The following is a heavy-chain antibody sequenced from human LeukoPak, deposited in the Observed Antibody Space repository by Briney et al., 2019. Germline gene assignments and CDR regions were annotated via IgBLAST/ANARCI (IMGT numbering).Heavy chain of an antibody. D-gene: IGHD3-10*02. Sequence: GGSLTLFCAASGFTFSSYEMNWVRQAPGRGLECVSYISSSGSNIYYADSVKGRFTISRDHAKNSLYMQMNSVRAADTSVYYCAELGITMIGGVWGKGTTVTISS. J-gene: IGHJ6*04. CDR1: GFTFSSYE. V-gene: IGHV3-48*03. CDR2: ISSSGSNI. CDR3: AELGITMIGGV.